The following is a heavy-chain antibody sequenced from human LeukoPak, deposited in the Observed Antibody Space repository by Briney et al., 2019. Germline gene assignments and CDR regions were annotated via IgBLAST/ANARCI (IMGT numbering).Heavy chain of an antibody. CDR3: ARDRGFGGFFDY. CDR1: GFSVSRNY. Sequence: TGGSLRLSCAASGFSVSRNYMNWIRQAPGKGLEWVSVINRDGSIYYEDSVKGRFTISRDNSRNTVYLQMNSLRAEDTAVYYCARDRGFGGFFDYWGQGTLVTVSS. D-gene: IGHD3-10*01. V-gene: IGHV3-53*01. J-gene: IGHJ4*02. CDR2: INRDGSI.